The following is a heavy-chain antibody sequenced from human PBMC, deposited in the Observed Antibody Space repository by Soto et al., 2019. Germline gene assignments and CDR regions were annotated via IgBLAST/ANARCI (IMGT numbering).Heavy chain of an antibody. CDR2: IWYDGSNK. J-gene: IGHJ5*02. CDR3: AKDQYSSSWYWFDP. Sequence: GRSLRLSCAASGFTCSSYGMHWVRQAPGKGLEWVAVIWYDGSNKYYADSVKGRFTISRDNSKNTLYLQMSSLRAEDTAVYYCAKDQYSSSWYWFDPWGQGTLVTVSS. D-gene: IGHD6-13*01. CDR1: GFTCSSYG. V-gene: IGHV3-33*06.